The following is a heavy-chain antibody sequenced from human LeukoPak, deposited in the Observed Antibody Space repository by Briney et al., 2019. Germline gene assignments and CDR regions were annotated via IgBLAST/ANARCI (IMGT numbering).Heavy chain of an antibody. Sequence: SETLSLTCTVSGDSLTSSIDYWAWIRQPPGEGLEWIGSIYYSGTTYFNSSLKSRVTISVERSKNHFSLKLSSVTVADTALYYCARVYSSTHNWFDTWGQGIQVTVSS. J-gene: IGHJ5*02. CDR2: IYYSGTT. CDR1: GDSLTSSIDY. CDR3: ARVYSSTHNWFDT. V-gene: IGHV4-39*07. D-gene: IGHD6-19*01.